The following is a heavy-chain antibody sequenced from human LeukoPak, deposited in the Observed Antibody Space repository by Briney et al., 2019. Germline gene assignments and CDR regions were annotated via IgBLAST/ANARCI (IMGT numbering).Heavy chain of an antibody. V-gene: IGHV1-24*01. CDR2: FDPEDGET. CDR1: GYTFTGYY. D-gene: IGHD5-18*01. J-gene: IGHJ6*03. CDR3: AISGYSYGLVSRLWGYYYMDV. Sequence: GASVKVSCKASGYTFTGYYMHWVRQAPGKGLEWMGGFDPEDGETIYAQKFQGRVTMTEDTSTDTAYMELSSLRSEDTAVYYCAISGYSYGLVSRLWGYYYMDVWGKGTTVTVSS.